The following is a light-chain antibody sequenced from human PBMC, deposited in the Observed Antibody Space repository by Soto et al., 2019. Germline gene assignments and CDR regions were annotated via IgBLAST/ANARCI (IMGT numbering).Light chain of an antibody. CDR1: EGLVYGDGNTY. CDR2: AVS. V-gene: IGKV2-30*01. J-gene: IGKJ2*01. Sequence: DVVLTQSPLFLSATLGQPASISCRSSEGLVYGDGNTYLSWFQRRPGHAPRRLIYAVSDRDSGGPDIFSGSGSGTDFTLRISRVEAEDVGVYFCMQGTHWQFTFGQGTKLEIK. CDR3: MQGTHWQFT.